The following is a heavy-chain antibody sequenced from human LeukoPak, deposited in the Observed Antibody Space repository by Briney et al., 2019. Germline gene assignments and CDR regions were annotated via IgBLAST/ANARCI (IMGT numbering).Heavy chain of an antibody. CDR1: GFTFSHYY. J-gene: IGHJ3*02. CDR3: AKDFYASGTYYYDGFVI. Sequence: GGSLRLSCSASGFTFSHYYMSWVRQAPGQGLEWVSVISATGTRAEYANSVRGRFTVSRDNSKDTLYLEMHNLRAEDTAMYFCAKDFYASGTYYYDGFVIWGQGAMVTVSS. V-gene: IGHV3-23*01. CDR2: ISATGTRA. D-gene: IGHD3-10*01.